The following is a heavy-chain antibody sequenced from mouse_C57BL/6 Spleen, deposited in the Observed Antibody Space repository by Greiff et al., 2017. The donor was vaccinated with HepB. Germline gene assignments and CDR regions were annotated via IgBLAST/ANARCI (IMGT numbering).Heavy chain of an antibody. J-gene: IGHJ2*01. V-gene: IGHV1-26*01. CDR2: INPNNGGT. Sequence: VQLQQSGPELVKPGASVKISCKASGYTFTDYYMNWVKQSHGKSLEWIGDINPNNGGTSYNQKFKGKATLTVDKSSSTAYMELRSLTSEDSAVYYCAKGEAYYSNYFDYWGQGTTLTVSS. D-gene: IGHD2-5*01. CDR1: GYTFTDYY. CDR3: AKGEAYYSNYFDY.